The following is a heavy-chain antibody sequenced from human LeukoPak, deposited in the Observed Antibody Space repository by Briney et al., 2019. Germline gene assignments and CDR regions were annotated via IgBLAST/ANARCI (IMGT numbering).Heavy chain of an antibody. CDR1: GFIFSSHG. D-gene: IGHD2-15*01. CDR2: ISPSGEIT. CDR3: ARVLRYCSGGNCYSGGLGYMDV. J-gene: IGHJ6*03. V-gene: IGHV3-21*04. Sequence: GGSLRLSCAASGFIFSSHGMNWVRQAPGKGLEWVSGISPSGEITYYADSVKGRFTISRDNAKNSLFLQMNSLRAEDTAVYYCARVLRYCSGGNCYSGGLGYMDVWGKGTTVTISS.